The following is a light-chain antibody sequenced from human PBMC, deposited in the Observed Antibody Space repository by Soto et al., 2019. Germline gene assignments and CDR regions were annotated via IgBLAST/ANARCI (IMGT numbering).Light chain of an antibody. J-gene: IGKJ1*01. CDR2: DAS. CDR3: QQYKSYLRT. V-gene: IGKV1-5*01. Sequence: DIQMTQSPSTLSASAGDTVTITCRASQSISTWLAWYQQKPGKAPKLLIFDASSLKSGVSSRFSGSGSGTEFTLTINSLQPEDFATYYCQQYKSYLRTFGQGTKVDIK. CDR1: QSISTW.